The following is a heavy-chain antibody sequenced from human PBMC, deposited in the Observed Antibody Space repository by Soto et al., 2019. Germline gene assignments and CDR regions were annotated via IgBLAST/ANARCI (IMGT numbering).Heavy chain of an antibody. J-gene: IGHJ4*02. Sequence: QLQLQESGPGLVKPSETLSLTCTVSGGSISSSSYYWGWIRQPPGKGLEWIGSIYYSGSTYYNPSLKSGVTISVDTSKNQFSLKLSSGTAADTAVYYCATLWFGEGNYWGQGTLVTVSS. V-gene: IGHV4-39*01. CDR3: ATLWFGEGNY. CDR2: IYYSGST. D-gene: IGHD3-10*01. CDR1: GGSISSSSYY.